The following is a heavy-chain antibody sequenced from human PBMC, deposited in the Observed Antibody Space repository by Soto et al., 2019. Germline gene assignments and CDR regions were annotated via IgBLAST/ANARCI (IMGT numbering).Heavy chain of an antibody. CDR3: AAEVVHYYYGMDV. CDR1: GFTFTSSA. D-gene: IGHD2-15*01. Sequence: QMQLVQSGPEVKKPGTSVKVSCKASGFTFTSSAVQWVRQARGQRLEWIGWIVVGSGNTNYAQKFQERVTITGDMSTSTAYMELSSLRSEDTAVYYCAAEVVHYYYGMDVWGQGTTVTVSS. J-gene: IGHJ6*02. CDR2: IVVGSGNT. V-gene: IGHV1-58*01.